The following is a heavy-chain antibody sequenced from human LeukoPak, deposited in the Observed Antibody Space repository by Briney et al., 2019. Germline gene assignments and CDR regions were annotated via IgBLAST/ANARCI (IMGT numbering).Heavy chain of an antibody. J-gene: IGHJ4*02. V-gene: IGHV3-74*01. CDR3: AASLPNIVVVPATKGPFGY. Sequence: GGSLRLSCAASGSYWMHWVRQAPGKGLVWVSHINSDGSWTSYADSVKGRFTISRDNSKNTLYLQMNSLRAEDTAVYYCAASLPNIVVVPATKGPFGYWGQGALVTVSS. CDR2: INSDGSWT. D-gene: IGHD2-2*01. CDR1: GSYW.